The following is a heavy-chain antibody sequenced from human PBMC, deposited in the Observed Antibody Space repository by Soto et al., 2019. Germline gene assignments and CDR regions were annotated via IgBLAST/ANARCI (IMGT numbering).Heavy chain of an antibody. J-gene: IGHJ5*02. D-gene: IGHD6-6*01. CDR1: GFTFSSYA. CDR3: AKEPIAARLYNWFDP. V-gene: IGHV3-23*01. CDR2: ISGSGGST. Sequence: EVQLLESGGGLVQPGGSLRLSCAASGFTFSSYAMSWVRQAPGKGLEWVSAISGSGGSTYYADSVKGRFTISRDNSKNKLYMQMNSLRAEDTAVYYCAKEPIAARLYNWFDPWGQGTLVTVSS.